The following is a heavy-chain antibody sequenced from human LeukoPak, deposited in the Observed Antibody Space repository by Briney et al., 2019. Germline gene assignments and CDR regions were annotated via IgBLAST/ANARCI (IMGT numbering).Heavy chain of an antibody. CDR3: ARIGSSWYNPFDY. D-gene: IGHD6-13*01. Sequence: GGSLRLSCAASEFSVGSNYMTWVRQAPGKGLEWVSLIYSGGSTYYADSVKGRFTISRDNSKNTLYLQMNSLRAEDTAVYYCARIGSSWYNPFDYWGQGTLVTVSS. J-gene: IGHJ4*02. V-gene: IGHV3-66*01. CDR1: EFSVGSNY. CDR2: IYSGGST.